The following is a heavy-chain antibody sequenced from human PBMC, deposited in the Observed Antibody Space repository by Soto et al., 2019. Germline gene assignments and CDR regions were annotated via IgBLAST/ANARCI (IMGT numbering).Heavy chain of an antibody. J-gene: IGHJ3*02. V-gene: IGHV1-69*01. CDR3: ARFYLGVGAASTRAAFDI. Sequence: QVQLVQSGAEVKKPGSSVKVSCKASGGTFSSYAISWVRQAPGQGLEWMGGIIPIFGTANYAQKFQGRVTITANESTSTAYMELSSLRSENTDVYYCARFYLGVGAASTRAAFDIWGQGTMVTVSS. D-gene: IGHD1-26*01. CDR1: GGTFSSYA. CDR2: IIPIFGTA.